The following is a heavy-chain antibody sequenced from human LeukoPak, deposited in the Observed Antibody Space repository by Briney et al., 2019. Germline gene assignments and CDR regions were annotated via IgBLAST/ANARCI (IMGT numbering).Heavy chain of an antibody. CDR1: GFTFNVYY. CDR2: ISSLGSTI. D-gene: IGHD5-12*01. J-gene: IGHJ4*02. CDR3: ARKKYSDYDPTFDY. V-gene: IGHV3-11*01. Sequence: GGSLRLSCAASGFTFNVYYMTWVRQAPGKGLECISYISSLGSTIYYADSVKGRFTISRDNAKNSLYLQMNSLRAEDTAVYYCARKKYSDYDPTFDYWGQGTLVTVSS.